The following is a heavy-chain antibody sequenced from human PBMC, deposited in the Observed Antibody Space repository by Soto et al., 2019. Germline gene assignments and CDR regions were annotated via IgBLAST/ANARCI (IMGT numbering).Heavy chain of an antibody. Sequence: QVQLQESGPGLVKPAGTLSLPCTVFGGSISNNNWWTWVRQPPWKGLDWIGEIFHSGSTNYNSSLMGRVTISVDKANNQFSLKLRSVTAAHTAVYYCAHRPIVGAALWGQGTLVTVSS. CDR3: AHRPIVGAAL. J-gene: IGHJ4*02. D-gene: IGHD1-26*01. CDR2: IFHSGST. CDR1: GGSISNNNW. V-gene: IGHV4-4*02.